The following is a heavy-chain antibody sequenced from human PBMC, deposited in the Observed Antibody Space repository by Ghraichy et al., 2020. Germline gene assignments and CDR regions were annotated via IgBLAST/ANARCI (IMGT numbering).Heavy chain of an antibody. CDR3: ARPAYSSGLDAFDI. D-gene: IGHD6-19*01. J-gene: IGHJ3*02. V-gene: IGHV4-39*01. CDR2: IYYSGST. Sequence: SETLSLTCTVSGGSISSSSHYWGWIRQPSGKGLEWIGSIYYSGSTHYNPSLKSRVTISVDTSKNQFSLKLSSVTAADTAVYYCARPAYSSGLDAFDIWGQGIIVTVSS. CDR1: GGSISSSSHY.